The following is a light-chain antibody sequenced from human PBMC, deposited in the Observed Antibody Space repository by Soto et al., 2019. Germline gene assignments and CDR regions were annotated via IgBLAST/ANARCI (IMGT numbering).Light chain of an antibody. J-gene: IGKJ1*01. V-gene: IGKV1-5*03. CDR3: QQYNSYTWT. CDR2: KAS. Sequence: DIQMTQSPSTLSASVGDRVTITCRASQSISNWLARYQQKPGKAPKLLIYKASTLESGVPSRFSGSGSGTEFTLTISSLQPDDFATYFCQQYNSYTWTFGQGTKVDIK. CDR1: QSISNW.